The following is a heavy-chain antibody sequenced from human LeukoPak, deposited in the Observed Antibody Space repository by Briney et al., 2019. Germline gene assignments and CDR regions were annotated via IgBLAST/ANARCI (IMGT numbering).Heavy chain of an antibody. CDR2: ISGNGAAT. CDR1: GFTFSTYS. J-gene: IGHJ4*02. Sequence: GGSLRLSCAASGFTFSTYSISWVRQAPGKGLEWVSAISGNGAATNHADSVRGRFTISRDNSKNTVYLQMNSLRAEDTAIYYCAKRGNAVAGDCGYFDYWGQGTLVTVSS. V-gene: IGHV3-23*01. D-gene: IGHD6-19*01. CDR3: AKRGNAVAGDCGYFDY.